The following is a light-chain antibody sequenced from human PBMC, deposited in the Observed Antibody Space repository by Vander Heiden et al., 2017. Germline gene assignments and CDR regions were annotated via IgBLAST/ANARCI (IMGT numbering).Light chain of an antibody. V-gene: IGLV1-51*01. CDR1: SCNIGNNY. Sequence: HSVLTPPLSLSAAPGRKVTIPCSGSSCNIGNNYVSWYQQLPGKAPQLLIYDKNKRPSGIPDRFSGSNSGTSAAPGLTGLHTGDEADDDGGTCDNSLSAGWVFGGGTKLTVL. J-gene: IGLJ2*01. CDR2: DKN. CDR3: GTCDNSLSAGWV.